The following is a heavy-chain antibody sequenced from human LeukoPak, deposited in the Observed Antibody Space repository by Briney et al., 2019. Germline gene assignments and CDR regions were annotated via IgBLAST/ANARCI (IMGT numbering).Heavy chain of an antibody. CDR1: GGSISSYY. CDR2: IYYSGST. CDR3: ARDRYYYDSSGYYLLDY. D-gene: IGHD3-22*01. J-gene: IGHJ4*02. V-gene: IGHV4-59*01. Sequence: SETLSLTCTVSGGSISSYYWNWIRQPPGKGLEWIGYIYYSGSTNYNPSLKSRVTISLDTSKNQFSLKLSSVTAADTAVYYCARDRYYYDSSGYYLLDYWGQGTLVTVSS.